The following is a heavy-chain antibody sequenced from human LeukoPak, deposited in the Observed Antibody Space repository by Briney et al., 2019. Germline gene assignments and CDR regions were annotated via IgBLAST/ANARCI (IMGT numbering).Heavy chain of an antibody. V-gene: IGHV1-2*02. J-gene: IGHJ4*02. D-gene: IGHD2-2*01. Sequence: ASVKVSCKASGYTFTGYYMHWVRQAPGHGLEWMGWINPNSGGTNYAQKFQGRVTMTRDTSISTAYMEVSRLRSDDTAVYYCARDVDELGYCSSTSCRRLYYFDYWGQGTLVTVSS. CDR1: GYTFTGYY. CDR3: ARDVDELGYCSSTSCRRLYYFDY. CDR2: INPNSGGT.